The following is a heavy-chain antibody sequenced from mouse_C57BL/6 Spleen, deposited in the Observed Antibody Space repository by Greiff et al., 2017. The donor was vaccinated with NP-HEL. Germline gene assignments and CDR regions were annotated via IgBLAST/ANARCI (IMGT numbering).Heavy chain of an antibody. CDR3: ARLDGYDVDYAMDY. V-gene: IGHV1-81*01. J-gene: IGHJ4*01. Sequence: VQLQQSGAELARPGASVKLSCKASGYTFTSYGISWVKQRTGQGLEWIGEIYPRSGNTYYNEKFKGKATLTADKSSSTAFMELRSLTSEDSAVYFCARLDGYDVDYAMDYWGQGTSVTVSS. CDR2: IYPRSGNT. D-gene: IGHD2-2*01. CDR1: GYTFTSYG.